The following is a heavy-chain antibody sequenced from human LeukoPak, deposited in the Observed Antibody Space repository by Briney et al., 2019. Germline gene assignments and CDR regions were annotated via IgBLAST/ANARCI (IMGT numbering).Heavy chain of an antibody. CDR2: IDTNTGNP. CDR3: ARDLPDCSGGSCYAD. J-gene: IGHJ4*02. CDR1: GYTFTKYA. V-gene: IGHV7-4-1*02. D-gene: IGHD2-15*01. Sequence: ASVKVSCKASGYTFTKYAMNWVRQAPGQGLEWMGWIDTNTGNPTYAPGFTGRFVFSLDTSVNTAYLQISSLKAEDTGVYSCARDLPDCSGGSCYADWGQGTLVTVSS.